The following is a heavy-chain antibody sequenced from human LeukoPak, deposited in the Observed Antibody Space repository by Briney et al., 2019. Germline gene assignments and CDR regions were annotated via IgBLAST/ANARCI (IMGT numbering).Heavy chain of an antibody. V-gene: IGHV3-23*01. CDR3: AKGPEYSSSSPDY. D-gene: IGHD6-6*01. Sequence: GGSLRLSCAASGFTLSSYAMSWVRQAPGKGLEWVSAISGSGGSTYYADSVKGRFTISRDNSKNTLYLQMNSLRAEDTAVYYCAKGPEYSSSSPDYWGQGTLVTVSS. CDR1: GFTLSSYA. CDR2: ISGSGGST. J-gene: IGHJ4*02.